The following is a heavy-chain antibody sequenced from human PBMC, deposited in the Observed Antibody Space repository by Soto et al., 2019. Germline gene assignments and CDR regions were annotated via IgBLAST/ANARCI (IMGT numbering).Heavy chain of an antibody. D-gene: IGHD1-26*01. Sequence: SETLSLTCTVSGASITYGGYSWSWIRQTPGKGLEWIGYINHLETTFYNPSFESRLTLSIDRAKNQFSLNLNSMSAADRAVYFCARGGGSDSFDYWGQGILVTVSS. CDR2: INHLETT. CDR1: GASITYGGYS. J-gene: IGHJ4*02. CDR3: ARGGGSDSFDY. V-gene: IGHV4-30-2*01.